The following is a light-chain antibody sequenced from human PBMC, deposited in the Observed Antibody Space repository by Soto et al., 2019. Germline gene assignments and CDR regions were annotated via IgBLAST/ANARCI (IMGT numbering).Light chain of an antibody. Sequence: EIVLRQSPGTVALSPGERATLSCRASQSVSSSYLAWYQQKPGQAPRLLIYGASSRATGIPDRFSGSGSGTDFTLTISRLEPEDFAVYYCQQYGSSPRTFGQGTRLEIK. J-gene: IGKJ5*01. CDR3: QQYGSSPRT. CDR1: QSVSSSY. CDR2: GAS. V-gene: IGKV3-20*01.